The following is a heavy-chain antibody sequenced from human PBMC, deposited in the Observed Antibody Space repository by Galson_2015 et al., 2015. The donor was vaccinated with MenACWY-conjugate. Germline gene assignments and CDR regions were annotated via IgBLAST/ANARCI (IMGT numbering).Heavy chain of an antibody. V-gene: IGHV3-7*01. J-gene: IGHJ4*02. CDR3: ARIIHDGLDY. CDR2: INRDGGGT. CDR1: GFTFDSYR. D-gene: IGHD1-1*01. Sequence: SLRLSCAASGFTFDSYRMSWVRQAPGTGLEWGANINRDGGGTYYASSVKGRFTISKDNAENSLYLQMNGLRAEDTAIYYCARIIHDGLDYWGQGTLVTVSS.